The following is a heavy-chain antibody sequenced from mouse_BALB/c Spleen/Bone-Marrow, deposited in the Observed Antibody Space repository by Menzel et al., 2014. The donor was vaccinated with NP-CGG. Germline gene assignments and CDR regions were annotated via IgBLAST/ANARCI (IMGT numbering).Heavy chain of an antibody. D-gene: IGHD3-1*01. V-gene: IGHV1-26*01. Sequence: EVKLQESGPELVKPGASVKMSCKASGYTFTDYYMKWVKQNHGESLEWIGDINPNNGDTFYNQKFKAKATLTVDKSSSTAYLQVNSLTSEDSAVYYCARGTRATYYWGQGTLVTVSA. CDR3: ARGTRATYY. CDR2: INPNNGDT. J-gene: IGHJ3*01. CDR1: GYTFTDYY.